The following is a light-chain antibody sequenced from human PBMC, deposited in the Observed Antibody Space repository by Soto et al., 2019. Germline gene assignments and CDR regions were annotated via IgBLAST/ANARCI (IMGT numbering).Light chain of an antibody. CDR3: QQRSNWPST. V-gene: IGKV3-11*01. CDR2: DAS. J-gene: IGKJ5*01. Sequence: EIGLTQSPATLSLSPGERATLSCRAGQSVSSYLAWYQQKPGQAPRLLIYDASNRATGIPARFSGSGSGTDFTLTISSLEPEDFAVYYCQQRSNWPSTFGQGTRLEIK. CDR1: QSVSSY.